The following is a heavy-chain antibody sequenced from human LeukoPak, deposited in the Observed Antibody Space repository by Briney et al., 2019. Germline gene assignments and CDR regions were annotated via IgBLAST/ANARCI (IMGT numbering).Heavy chain of an antibody. CDR1: GGSFSGYY. Sequence: PSETLSLTCAVYGGSFSGYYWSWIRQPPGKGLEWIGKINHSGSTNYNPSLKSRVTISVDTSKNQFSLKLSSVTAADTAVYYCARDGYSGYESRIDYWGQGTLVTVSS. J-gene: IGHJ4*02. V-gene: IGHV4-34*01. CDR3: ARDGYSGYESRIDY. D-gene: IGHD5-12*01. CDR2: INHSGST.